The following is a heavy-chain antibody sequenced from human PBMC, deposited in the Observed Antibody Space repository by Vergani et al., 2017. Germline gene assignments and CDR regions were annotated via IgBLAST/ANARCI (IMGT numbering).Heavy chain of an antibody. J-gene: IGHJ4*02. CDR3: AGLSGNDGYVYFDY. CDR1: GYNFATEW. CDR2: IYPGDSDT. D-gene: IGHD5-18*01. V-gene: IGHV5-51*01. Sequence: EVHLVQSGAEVKEPGESLRISCKGSGYNFATEWIGWVRQMPGKGLGWMGIIYPGDSDTKYNPSFQGQVTISVDKSISVAYLQWDSLQASDTAIYYCAGLSGNDGYVYFDYWGQGALVTVSS.